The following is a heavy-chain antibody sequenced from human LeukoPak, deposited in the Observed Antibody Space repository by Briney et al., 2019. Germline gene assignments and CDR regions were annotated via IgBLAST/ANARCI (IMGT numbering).Heavy chain of an antibody. CDR2: ISSSGSTI. V-gene: IGHV3-11*04. D-gene: IGHD6-13*01. J-gene: IGHJ3*02. CDR1: GFTVSSNY. CDR3: ARDGLAGALRIAFDI. Sequence: PGGSLRLSCAASGFTVSSNYMSWVRQAPGKGLEWVSYISSSGSTIYYADSVKGRFTISRDNAKNSLYLQMNSLRAEDTAVYYCARDGLAGALRIAFDIWGQGTMVTVSS.